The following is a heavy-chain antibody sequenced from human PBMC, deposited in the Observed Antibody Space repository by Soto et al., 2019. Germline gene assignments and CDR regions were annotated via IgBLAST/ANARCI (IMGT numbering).Heavy chain of an antibody. CDR2: ISGSGGST. Sequence: EVQLLESGGGLVQPGGSLRLSCAASGFTFSSYAMSWVRQAPGKGLEWVSAISGSGGSTYYADSVKGRFTIARDNSKNPLYLQMNSLRAEDTAVYYCAKDSSGYPAGYFDYWGQGTLVTVSS. J-gene: IGHJ4*02. V-gene: IGHV3-23*01. CDR3: AKDSSGYPAGYFDY. D-gene: IGHD3-22*01. CDR1: GFTFSSYA.